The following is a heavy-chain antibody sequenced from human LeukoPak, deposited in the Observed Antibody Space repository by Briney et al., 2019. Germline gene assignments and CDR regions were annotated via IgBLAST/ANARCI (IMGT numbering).Heavy chain of an antibody. CDR2: ISGSGNYT. V-gene: IGHV3-23*01. CDR3: AKLGGVSVLFFFDY. CDR1: GFTFSTYA. Sequence: GGSLRLSCAASGFTFSTYAMSWVRQAPGKGLEWVSIISGSGNYTYYADSVKGRFTISRDSSKNTLFLQMNNLSADDTARYYCAKLGGVSVLFFFDYWGQGTLVTVSS. D-gene: IGHD2-8*01. J-gene: IGHJ4*02.